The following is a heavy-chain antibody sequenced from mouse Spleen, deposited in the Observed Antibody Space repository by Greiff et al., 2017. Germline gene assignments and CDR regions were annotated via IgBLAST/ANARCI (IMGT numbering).Heavy chain of an antibody. CDR2: INPYNGGT. Sequence: VQLKQSGPVLVKPGASVKMSCKASGYTFTDYYMNWVKQSHGKSLEWIGVINPYNGGTSYNQKFKGKATLTVDKSSSTAYMELNSLTSEDSAVYYCARSGDYDEAWFAYWGQGTLVTVSA. D-gene: IGHD2-4*01. J-gene: IGHJ3*01. V-gene: IGHV1-19*01. CDR1: GYTFTDYY. CDR3: ARSGDYDEAWFAY.